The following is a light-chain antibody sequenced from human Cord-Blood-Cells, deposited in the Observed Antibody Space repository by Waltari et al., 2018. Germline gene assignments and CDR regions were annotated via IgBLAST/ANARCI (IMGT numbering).Light chain of an antibody. CDR3: SSYTSSSTWV. J-gene: IGLJ3*02. Sequence: QSALTQPASVSGSPGQSITIPCTGTSSDVGGYNYVSWYQQHPGKAPKLMIYEVSNRPSGVSKRFSGSKSGNTASLTISGLQAEDEADYYCSSYTSSSTWVFGGGTKLTVL. CDR2: EVS. CDR1: SSDVGGYNY. V-gene: IGLV2-14*01.